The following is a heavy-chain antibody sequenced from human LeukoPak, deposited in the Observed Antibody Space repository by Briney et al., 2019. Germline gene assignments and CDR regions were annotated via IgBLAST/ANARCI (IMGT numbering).Heavy chain of an antibody. V-gene: IGHV4-61*02. CDR3: ARAVAVAGTSYYYYYMDV. CDR2: IYTSGST. D-gene: IGHD6-19*01. J-gene: IGHJ6*03. Sequence: SETLSLTCTVSGGSISSGSYYWSWIRQPAGKGLEWIGRIYTSGSTDYNPSLKSRVTISVDTSKNQFSLKLSSVTAADTAVYYCARAVAVAGTSYYYYYMDVWGKGTTVTISS. CDR1: GGSISSGSYY.